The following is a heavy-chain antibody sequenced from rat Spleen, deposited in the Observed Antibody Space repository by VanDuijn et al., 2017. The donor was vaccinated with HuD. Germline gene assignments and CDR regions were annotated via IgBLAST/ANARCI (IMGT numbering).Heavy chain of an antibody. J-gene: IGHJ3*01. D-gene: IGHD4-1*01. Sequence: EVQLVESGGGLVQPGRSIKLSCAASGFAFSHYGMAWVLQAPTKGLEWIASISYDGDNTYYRDSVKGRFTISRDNAKSTLHLQMDSLRSEDTATYYCTTYGGLRNWFAYWGQGTLVTVSS. CDR1: GFAFSHYG. CDR2: ISYDGDNT. CDR3: TTYGGLRNWFAY. V-gene: IGHV5-20*01.